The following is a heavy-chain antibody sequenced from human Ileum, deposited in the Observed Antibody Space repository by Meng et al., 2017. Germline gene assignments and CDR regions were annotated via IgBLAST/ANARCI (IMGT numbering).Heavy chain of an antibody. CDR3: ARGFEADY. Sequence: GSLRLSCTVSGGSISSYYWSWIRQPPGKGLEWIGYIYYSGGTNYNPSLKSRVTISVDTSKNQFSLKLSSVTAADTAVYYCARGFEADYWGQGTLVTVSS. J-gene: IGHJ4*02. CDR2: IYYSGGT. CDR1: GGSISSYY. V-gene: IGHV4-59*01.